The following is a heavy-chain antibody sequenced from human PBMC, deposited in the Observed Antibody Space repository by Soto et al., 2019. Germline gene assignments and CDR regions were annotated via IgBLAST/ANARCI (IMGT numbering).Heavy chain of an antibody. CDR3: ARASIVATITNYYYYMDV. V-gene: IGHV4-59*01. CDR2: IHYTGAT. D-gene: IGHD5-12*01. J-gene: IGHJ6*03. Sequence: PSETLSLTCTVSGGSITSYYWSWIRQPPGKGLKSIGYIHYTGATNYNPSPKSRVTISVDTSKNHFSLKLSSVTAADTALYYCARASIVATITNYYYYMDVWGKGTTVTVSS. CDR1: GGSITSYY.